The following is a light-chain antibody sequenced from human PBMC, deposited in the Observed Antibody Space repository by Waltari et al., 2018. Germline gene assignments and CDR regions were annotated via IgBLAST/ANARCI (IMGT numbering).Light chain of an antibody. V-gene: IGLV4-69*01. J-gene: IGLJ3*02. CDR1: SGHSSYA. CDR2: FNRDASN. Sequence: QLVLTQSPSASASLGASVKLTCTLSSGHSSYAIAWHQQQPEKAPRYLMKFNRDASNSKVDGIPDLFSGSSSGAERYLTISSLQSEDEADYYCQTWGTGTPWVFGGGTKLTVL. CDR3: QTWGTGTPWV.